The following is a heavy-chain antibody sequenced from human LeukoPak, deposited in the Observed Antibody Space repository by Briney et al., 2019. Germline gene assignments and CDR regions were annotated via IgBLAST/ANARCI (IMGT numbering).Heavy chain of an antibody. D-gene: IGHD3-10*01. CDR1: GYTFTGYY. Sequence: ASVKVSCKASGYTFTGYYLHWVRQAPGQGLEWMGWINPNNGGTDYAQKFQGRVTMTRDTSISTAYLELIGLRSDDTAVYYCARDVFVDYITHHKFDPWGQGTLVTVSS. CDR2: INPNNGGT. V-gene: IGHV1-2*02. J-gene: IGHJ5*02. CDR3: ARDVFVDYITHHKFDP.